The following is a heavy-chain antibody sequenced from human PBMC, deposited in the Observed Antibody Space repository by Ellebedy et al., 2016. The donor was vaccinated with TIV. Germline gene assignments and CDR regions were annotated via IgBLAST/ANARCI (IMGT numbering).Heavy chain of an antibody. Sequence: AASVKVSCKDSGHTFTSDGFGWVRQDPGHGLEWMGWIITYNGNTNYAKSFQGKVTMPTDTSTNTAYLDLRSLRPDDTAVYYCARGITGPVDLGYWGQGTLLTVSS. CDR2: IITYNGNT. CDR1: GHTFTSDG. V-gene: IGHV1-18*04. J-gene: IGHJ4*02. CDR3: ARGITGPVDLGY. D-gene: IGHD1-1*01.